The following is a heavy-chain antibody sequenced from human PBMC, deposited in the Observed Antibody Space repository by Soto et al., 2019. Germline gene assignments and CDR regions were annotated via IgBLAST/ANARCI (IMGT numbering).Heavy chain of an antibody. CDR1: GYSFTSYW. Sequence: PXDSLTISCKGSGYSFTSYWISLVRQMPGKGLEWMGRIDPSDSYTNYSPSFQGHVTISADKSISTAYLQWSSLKASDTAMYYCARGVAVAGRAAEYFQHWGQGTLVTVSS. CDR3: ARGVAVAGRAAEYFQH. CDR2: IDPSDSYT. D-gene: IGHD6-19*01. J-gene: IGHJ1*01. V-gene: IGHV5-10-1*01.